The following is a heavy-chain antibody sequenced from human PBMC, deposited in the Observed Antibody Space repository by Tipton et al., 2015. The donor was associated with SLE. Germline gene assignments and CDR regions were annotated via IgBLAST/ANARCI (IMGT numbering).Heavy chain of an antibody. V-gene: IGHV3-23*01. Sequence: SLRLSCAASGFTFSSYAMSWVRQAPGKGPEWVSAISGSGGSTYYADSVKGRFTISRDNSKNTLYLQMNSLRAEDTAVYYCARETPYYYYGMDVWGQGTTVTVSS. CDR3: ARETPYYYYGMDV. CDR2: ISGSGGST. CDR1: GFTFSSYA. J-gene: IGHJ6*02.